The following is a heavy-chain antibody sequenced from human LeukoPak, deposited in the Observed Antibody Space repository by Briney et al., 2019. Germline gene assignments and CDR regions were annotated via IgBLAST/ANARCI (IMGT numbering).Heavy chain of an antibody. D-gene: IGHD2-15*01. Sequence: SVKVSCKASGYTFTGYYMLWVRQAPGQGLEWMGGIIPIFGTANYAQKFQGRVTITADESTSTAYMELSSLRSEDTAVYYCARKEMRGYCSGGSCFNWFDPWGQGTLVTVSS. V-gene: IGHV1-69*13. J-gene: IGHJ5*02. CDR2: IIPIFGTA. CDR1: GYTFTGYY. CDR3: ARKEMRGYCSGGSCFNWFDP.